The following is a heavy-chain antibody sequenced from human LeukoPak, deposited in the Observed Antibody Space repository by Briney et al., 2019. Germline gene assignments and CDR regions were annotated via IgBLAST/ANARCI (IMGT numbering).Heavy chain of an antibody. CDR3: AKDLGLAAFGSCYSD. Sequence: GGSLRLSCAASGFTFSSYAMNWVRQAPGKGLEWVSAISGSGGSTYYADSVKGQFTISRDNSRNTLYLQMNSPRAEDTAVYYCAKDLGLAAFGSCYSDWGQGTLVTVSS. CDR2: ISGSGGST. CDR1: GFTFSSYA. J-gene: IGHJ4*02. D-gene: IGHD2-15*01. V-gene: IGHV3-23*01.